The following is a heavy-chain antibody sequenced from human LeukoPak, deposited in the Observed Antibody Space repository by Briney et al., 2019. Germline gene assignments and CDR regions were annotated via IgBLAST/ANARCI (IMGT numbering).Heavy chain of an antibody. V-gene: IGHV5-51*01. D-gene: IGHD3-10*01. Sequence: GESLKISCKGSGYSFTNYWIAWVRQMPGKGLEWIGIIYPGDSETRHNPSFQGQVTIPADKSFSTAYLQWRSLKASDTAMYYCARSLAGSNFDYWGQGTLVTVSS. CDR1: GYSFTNYW. CDR2: IYPGDSET. CDR3: ARSLAGSNFDY. J-gene: IGHJ4*02.